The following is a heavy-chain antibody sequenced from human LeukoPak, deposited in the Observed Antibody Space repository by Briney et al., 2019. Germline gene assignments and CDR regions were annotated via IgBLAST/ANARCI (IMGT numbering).Heavy chain of an antibody. D-gene: IGHD1-26*01. CDR2: INHSGST. V-gene: IGHV4-34*01. CDR3: ARWEPHFSDAFDI. J-gene: IGHJ3*02. Sequence: SETLSLTCAVYGGSFSGYYWSWIRQPPGKGLEWIGEINHSGSTNYNPSLKSRVTISVDTSKNQFSLKLSSVTAADTAVYYCARWEPHFSDAFDIWGQGTMVTVSS. CDR1: GGSFSGYY.